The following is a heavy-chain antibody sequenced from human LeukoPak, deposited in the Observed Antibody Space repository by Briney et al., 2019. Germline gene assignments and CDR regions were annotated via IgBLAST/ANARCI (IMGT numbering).Heavy chain of an antibody. CDR1: GDSISSNSDY. CDR2: IYHRGRT. D-gene: IGHD3-10*01. V-gene: IGHV4-39*07. CDR3: ARDRDYYKSGGHASTLDY. Sequence: SETLSLTCSVSGDSISSNSDYWGWIRQPPGKGLEWIGNIYHRGRTNYNPSLKSRVTISADTSKNQFSLKLSSVTAADTAVYYCARDRDYYKSGGHASTLDYWGQGSLVTVSS. J-gene: IGHJ4*02.